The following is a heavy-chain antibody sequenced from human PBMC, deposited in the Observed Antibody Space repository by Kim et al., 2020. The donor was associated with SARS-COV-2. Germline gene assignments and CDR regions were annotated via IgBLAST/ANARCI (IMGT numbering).Heavy chain of an antibody. V-gene: IGHV4-34*01. CDR3: ARCAEQWLVNYFDY. CDR2: INHSGST. D-gene: IGHD6-19*01. CDR1: GGSFSGYY. J-gene: IGHJ4*02. Sequence: SETLSLTCAVYGGSFSGYYWSWIRQPPGKGLEWIGEINHSGSTNYNPSLKSRVTISVDTSKNQFSLKLSSVTAADTAVYYCARCAEQWLVNYFDYWGQGTLVTVSS.